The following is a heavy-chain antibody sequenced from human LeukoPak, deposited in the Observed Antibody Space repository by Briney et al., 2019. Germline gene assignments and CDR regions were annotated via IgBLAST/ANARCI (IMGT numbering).Heavy chain of an antibody. CDR3: VKDYDWGAFHI. Sequence: EGSLRLSCSXXGFTFXXXXXXXXXXAXXXXXXXVSGIXSNGGSTYXXXXXXXXFTIXXXXSKNTLYLQMSSLRAEDTAVYYCVKDYDWGAFHIWGQGTMGTVS. CDR2: IXSNGGST. V-gene: IGHV3-64D*06. D-gene: IGHD7-27*01. CDR1: GFTFXXXX. J-gene: IGHJ3*02.